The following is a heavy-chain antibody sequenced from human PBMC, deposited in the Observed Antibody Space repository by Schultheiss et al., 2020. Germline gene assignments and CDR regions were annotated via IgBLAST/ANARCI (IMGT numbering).Heavy chain of an antibody. CDR1: GGTFSSYA. V-gene: IGHV1-69*13. J-gene: IGHJ6*02. Sequence: SVKVSCKASGGTFSSYAISWVRQAPGQGLEWMGGIIPIFGTANYAQKFQGRVTITADESTSTAYMELSSLRSEDTAVYYCASRNYDILTGPLGYGMDVWGQGTTVTVFS. CDR3: ASRNYDILTGPLGYGMDV. CDR2: IIPIFGTA. D-gene: IGHD3-9*01.